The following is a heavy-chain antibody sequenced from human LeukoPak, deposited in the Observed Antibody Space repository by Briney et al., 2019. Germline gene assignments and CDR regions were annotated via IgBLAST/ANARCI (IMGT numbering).Heavy chain of an antibody. CDR1: VYSFSRYW. CDR3: AKDRTGLLVVPAALDY. V-gene: IGHV3-30*18. J-gene: IGHJ4*02. CDR2: ISHDERNI. D-gene: IGHD2-2*01. Sequence: QTGGSLSLSCGACVYSFSRYWVHWVRQATGKGREGVGCISHDERNIYYADSVKGRFTISRDNSKNALYLQMNSLRAEDTAVYYCAKDRTGLLVVPAALDYWGQGTLVTVSS.